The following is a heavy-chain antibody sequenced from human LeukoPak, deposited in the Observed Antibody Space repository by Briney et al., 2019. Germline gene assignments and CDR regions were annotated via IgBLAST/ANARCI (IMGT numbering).Heavy chain of an antibody. CDR3: ARGVGGVREGFDI. CDR1: GGSVSSESYH. Sequence: SETLSLTCTVSGGSVSSESYHWRWIRQPPGKGLEWIAYIFNSGSSNYNPSLKSRVTITVDTSKNHFSLKLNSVTAADTAQYHCARGVGGVREGFDIWGQGTMVTVSS. V-gene: IGHV4-61*01. CDR2: IFNSGSS. J-gene: IGHJ3*02. D-gene: IGHD3-16*01.